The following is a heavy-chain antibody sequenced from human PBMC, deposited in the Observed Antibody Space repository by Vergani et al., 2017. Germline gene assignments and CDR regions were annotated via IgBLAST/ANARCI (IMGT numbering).Heavy chain of an antibody. CDR2: INPNSGGT. J-gene: IGHJ4*02. Sequence: QVQLVQSGAEVKKPGASVKVSCKASGYTFTGYYMHWVRQAPGQGLEWMGWINPNSGGTNYAQKFQGRVTMTRDTSNSTAYMELSRLRSDDTAVYYCARGAGTYYYDSSGLNWGQGTLVTVSS. D-gene: IGHD3-22*01. CDR3: ARGAGTYYYDSSGLN. V-gene: IGHV1-2*02. CDR1: GYTFTGYY.